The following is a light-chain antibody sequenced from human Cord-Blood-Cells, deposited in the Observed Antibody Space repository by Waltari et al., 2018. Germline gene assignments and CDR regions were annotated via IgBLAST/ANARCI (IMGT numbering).Light chain of an antibody. CDR2: GAS. J-gene: IGKJ1*01. CDR1: QSVSSSY. CDR3: QQYGSSLTWT. V-gene: IGKV3-20*01. Sequence: EIVLTQSPGTLSLSPGERATLSCRASQSVSSSYLAWYQQKPGQAPRLLIYGASSRATGIPDRFSGSGSGTAFTLTISRLEPEDFAVYSCQQYGSSLTWTFGQGTKVEIK.